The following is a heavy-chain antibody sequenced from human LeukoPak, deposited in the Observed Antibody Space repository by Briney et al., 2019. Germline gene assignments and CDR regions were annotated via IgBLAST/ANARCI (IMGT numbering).Heavy chain of an antibody. CDR2: IYYSGST. V-gene: IGHV4-59*01. J-gene: IGHJ5*02. CDR3: ARGGCIAAYWSDP. D-gene: IGHD6-13*01. Sequence: SETLSLTCTVSGGSISSYYWSWIRQPPGKGLEWIGYIYYSGSTNYNPSLKSRVTISVDTSKNQFSLKLSSVTAADTAVYYCARGGCIAAYWSDPWGQGTLVTVSS. CDR1: GGSISSYY.